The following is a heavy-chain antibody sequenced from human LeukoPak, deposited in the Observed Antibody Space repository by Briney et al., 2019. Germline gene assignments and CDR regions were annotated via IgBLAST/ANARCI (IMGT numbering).Heavy chain of an antibody. CDR2: MNPNSGNT. CDR1: GYTFTSYD. Sequence: ASVKVSCKASGYTFTSYDINWVRQATGQGLEWMGWMNPNSGNTGYAQKFQGRVTITRNTSISTAYMELSSLRSEDTAVYYCARGLRQSYYYYYYMDVWGKGTTVTVSS. J-gene: IGHJ6*03. D-gene: IGHD6-19*01. CDR3: ARGLRQSYYYYYYMDV. V-gene: IGHV1-8*03.